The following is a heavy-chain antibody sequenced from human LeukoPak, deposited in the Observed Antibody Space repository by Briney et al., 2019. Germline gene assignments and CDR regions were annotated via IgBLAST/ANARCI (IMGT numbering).Heavy chain of an antibody. D-gene: IGHD3-16*01. CDR1: GFSFNTYW. J-gene: IGHJ4*02. Sequence: GGSLRLSCAVSGFSFNTYWMTWVRQAPGKGLEWVSVITGSGDSTYYADSVKGRFTISRDNSQNTLYLQMSSLRAEDTAAYYCAKILDWGRPSYFDYWGQGTLVTVPS. CDR3: AKILDWGRPSYFDY. CDR2: ITGSGDST. V-gene: IGHV3-23*01.